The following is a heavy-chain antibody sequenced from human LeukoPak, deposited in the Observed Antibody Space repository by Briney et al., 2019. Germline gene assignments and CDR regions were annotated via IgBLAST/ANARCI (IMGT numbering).Heavy chain of an antibody. V-gene: IGHV4-59*08. Sequence: SETLSLTCTVSNDSISGYYLSWIRQPPGKGLEWIGYLYYSGSTNSNPSLKSRVSISVDTSKNQFSLKLSSVTAADTAVYYCAGRKHPSLVMVSPWYFDLWGRGTLVTVSS. J-gene: IGHJ2*01. D-gene: IGHD2-21*01. CDR3: AGRKHPSLVMVSPWYFDL. CDR2: LYYSGST. CDR1: NDSISGYY.